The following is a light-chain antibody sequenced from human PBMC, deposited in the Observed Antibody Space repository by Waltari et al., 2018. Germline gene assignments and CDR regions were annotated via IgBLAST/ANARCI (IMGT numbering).Light chain of an antibody. CDR3: QQYGSSPAT. J-gene: IGKJ5*01. CDR1: QSVSGSY. V-gene: IGKV3-20*01. CDR2: GAS. Sequence: ELVLTQSPGTLSLSPGDRATLSCRASQSVSGSYLAWYQLKPGQAPRLLIYGASYRATGIPDRFSGSGSGTDFTLTISRLEPEDFAVFYCQQYGSSPATFGQGTRLEIK.